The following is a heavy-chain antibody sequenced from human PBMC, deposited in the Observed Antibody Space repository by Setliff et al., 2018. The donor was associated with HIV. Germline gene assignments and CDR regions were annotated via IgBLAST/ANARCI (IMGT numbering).Heavy chain of an antibody. Sequence: GGSLRLSCAASGFTFSRYNMNWVRQAPGKGLECVSHISSSSSTIDYAGSVKGRFTISRDNAKNSLYLQMNSLRAEDTAVYYCARSMNYDTSGWSFDAFDIWGQGTMVTVSS. CDR2: ISSSSSTI. D-gene: IGHD3-22*01. V-gene: IGHV3-48*01. CDR1: GFTFSRYN. J-gene: IGHJ3*02. CDR3: ARSMNYDTSGWSFDAFDI.